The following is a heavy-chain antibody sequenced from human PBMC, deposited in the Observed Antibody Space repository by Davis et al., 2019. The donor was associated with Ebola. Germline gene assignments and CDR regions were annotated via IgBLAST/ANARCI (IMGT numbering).Heavy chain of an antibody. D-gene: IGHD6-13*01. CDR2: IYTSGST. J-gene: IGHJ5*02. V-gene: IGHV4-61*09. CDR3: ARSAATAGTGFDP. CDR1: GASISSGYFS. Sequence: SETLSLTCNVSGASISSGYFSWSWVRQPAGKGLEWIGHIYTSGSTKYNPSLKSRVTISVDTSKNQFPLKLSSVTAADTAFYYCARSAATAGTGFDPWGQGTLVTVSS.